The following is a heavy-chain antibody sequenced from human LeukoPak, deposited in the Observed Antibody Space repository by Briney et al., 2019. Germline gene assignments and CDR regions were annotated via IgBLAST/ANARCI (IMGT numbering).Heavy chain of an antibody. D-gene: IGHD2-15*01. CDR2: IISSSSYI. Sequence: GGSLRLSCAASGFTFSSDSMNWVRQAPGRGLEWVSSIISSSSYIYYADSVKGRFSISRDNAKNSLYLQMNSLRAEDTAVYYCARGGLKLPGPFDYWGQGTLVTVSS. CDR3: ARGGLKLPGPFDY. J-gene: IGHJ4*02. V-gene: IGHV3-21*01. CDR1: GFTFSSDS.